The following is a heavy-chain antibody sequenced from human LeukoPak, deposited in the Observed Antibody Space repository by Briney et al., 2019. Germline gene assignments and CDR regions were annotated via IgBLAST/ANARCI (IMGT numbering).Heavy chain of an antibody. V-gene: IGHV3-33*01. D-gene: IGHD6-6*01. Sequence: GRSLRLSCAASGFTMSSYGMHWVRQAPGKGLEWVAVIWHDGSNKFYADSVKGRFTISRDNPKNTVYLQMNILTAGNTAVYYCARGGDEYSSSPQEYWGLGTLVTVSS. J-gene: IGHJ4*02. CDR1: GFTMSSYG. CDR3: ARGGDEYSSSPQEY. CDR2: IWHDGSNK.